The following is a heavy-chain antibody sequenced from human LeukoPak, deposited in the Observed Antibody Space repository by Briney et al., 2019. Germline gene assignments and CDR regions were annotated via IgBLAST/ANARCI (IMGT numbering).Heavy chain of an antibody. D-gene: IGHD4-23*01. CDR3: AKGRDFGGNSGYFDL. Sequence: GGSLRLSCAASGFTFDDYAMHWVRQGPGKGLEWVSVIGGDGFNTYYADSVRGRFTISRDNSKNSLYLQMNSLRSEDTALYYCAKGRDFGGNSGYFDLWGRGTPVSVSS. CDR1: GFTFDDYA. CDR2: IGGDGFNT. J-gene: IGHJ2*01. V-gene: IGHV3-43*02.